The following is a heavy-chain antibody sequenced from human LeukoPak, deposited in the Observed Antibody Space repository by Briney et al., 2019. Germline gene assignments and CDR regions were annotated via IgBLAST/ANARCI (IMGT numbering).Heavy chain of an antibody. J-gene: IGHJ4*02. D-gene: IGHD6-19*01. CDR2: ISGSGGST. CDR3: VKNLENRQWLVPPGFDY. Sequence: GGSLRLSCAASGFTFSSYAMSWVRQAPGKGLEWVSAISGSGGSTYYADSVKGRFTISRDNSKNTLYLQMNSLRAEDTAVYYCVKNLENRQWLVPPGFDYWGQGTLVTVSS. CDR1: GFTFSSYA. V-gene: IGHV3-23*01.